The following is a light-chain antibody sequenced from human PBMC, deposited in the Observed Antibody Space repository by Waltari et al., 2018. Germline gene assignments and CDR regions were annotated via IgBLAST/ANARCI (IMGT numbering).Light chain of an antibody. CDR1: SSNIRNNY. J-gene: IGLJ2*01. V-gene: IGLV1-51*01. CDR3: GTWDSSLVV. CDR2: DNN. Sequence: QSVLTQPPSVSAAPGQKVTISCSGSSSNIRNNYVSWYQQLPGTAPKLLIYDNNKRPSGIPDRFSGSKSGTSATLGITGLQTGDEADYYCGTWDSSLVVFGGGTRLTVL.